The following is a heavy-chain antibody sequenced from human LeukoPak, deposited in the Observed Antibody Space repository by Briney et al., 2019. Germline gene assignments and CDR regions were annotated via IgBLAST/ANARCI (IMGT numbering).Heavy chain of an antibody. Sequence: GASVKVSCKASGYTFTGYYMHWVRQAPGQRLEWMGWINPNSGGTNYAQKFQGRVTMTRDTSISTAYMELSRLRSDDTAVYYCASSVVPAANDAFDIWGQGTMVTVSS. D-gene: IGHD2-2*01. CDR1: GYTFTGYY. J-gene: IGHJ3*02. CDR2: INPNSGGT. CDR3: ASSVVPAANDAFDI. V-gene: IGHV1-2*02.